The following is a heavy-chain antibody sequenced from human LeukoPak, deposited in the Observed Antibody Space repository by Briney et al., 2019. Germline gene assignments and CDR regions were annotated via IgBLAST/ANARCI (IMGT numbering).Heavy chain of an antibody. J-gene: IGHJ6*03. CDR1: GGSISSSSYY. CDR3: ARWYYDSRGYDYYYYYYMDV. Sequence: SETLSLTCTVSGGSISSSSYYWGWIRQPPGKGLEWIGSIYHSGSTYYNPSLKSRVTISVDRSKNQFSLKLSSVTAADTAVYYCARWYYDSRGYDYYYYYYMDVWGKGTTVTVSS. V-gene: IGHV4-39*07. CDR2: IYHSGST. D-gene: IGHD3-22*01.